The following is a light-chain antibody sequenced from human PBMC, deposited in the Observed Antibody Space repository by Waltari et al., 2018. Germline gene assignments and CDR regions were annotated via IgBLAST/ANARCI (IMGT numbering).Light chain of an antibody. J-gene: IGKJ4*01. CDR2: DTS. CDR3: QQRSNWPLT. Sequence: EIVLTQSPATLSLSPGERAALSCRASQSICSQLAWYQQRPGQAPRLLIDDTSNRATGIPARFSGSGSGTDFTLTISSLQFEDSAVYYCQQRSNWPLTFGGGTKVEIK. V-gene: IGKV3-11*01. CDR1: QSICSQ.